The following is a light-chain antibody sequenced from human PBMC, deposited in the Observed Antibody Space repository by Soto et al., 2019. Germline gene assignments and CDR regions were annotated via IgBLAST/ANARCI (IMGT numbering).Light chain of an antibody. CDR1: SSDVGAYKY. CDR2: EVS. CDR3: GSYTSSSTLCV. J-gene: IGLJ1*01. Sequence: QSVLTQPASVSGSPGQSITISCTGTSSDVGAYKYVSWYQQHPGKAPKLMIYEVSNRPSGVSNRFSGSKSGNTASLTISGLQAEDEADYYCGSYTSSSTLCVFGTGTKVTVL. V-gene: IGLV2-14*01.